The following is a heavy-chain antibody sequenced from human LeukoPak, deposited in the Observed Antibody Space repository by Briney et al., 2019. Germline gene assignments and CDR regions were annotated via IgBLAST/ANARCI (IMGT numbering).Heavy chain of an antibody. D-gene: IGHD4-17*01. V-gene: IGHV4-59*01. CDR2: IYYSGST. J-gene: IGHJ6*02. CDR3: ARELRLRNLYGMDV. Sequence: PSETLSLTCTVSGGSISSYYWSWIRQPPGKGLEWIGYIYYSGSTNYNPSLKSRVTISVDTSKNQFSLKLSSVTAADTAVYYCARELRLRNLYGMDVWGQGTTVTVSS. CDR1: GGSISSYY.